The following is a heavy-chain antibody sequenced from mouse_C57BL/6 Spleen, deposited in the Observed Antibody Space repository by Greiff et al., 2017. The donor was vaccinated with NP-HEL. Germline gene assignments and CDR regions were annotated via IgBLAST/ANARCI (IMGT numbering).Heavy chain of an antibody. CDR1: GYTFTDYN. J-gene: IGHJ4*01. Sequence: VQLQQSGPELVKPGASVKMSCKASGYTFTDYNMHWVKQSHGKSLEWIGYINPNNGGTSYNQKFKGKATLTVNKSSSTAYMELRSLTSEDSAVYYCARYDGYSSYAMDYWGQGTSVTVSS. CDR2: INPNNGGT. V-gene: IGHV1-22*01. D-gene: IGHD2-3*01. CDR3: ARYDGYSSYAMDY.